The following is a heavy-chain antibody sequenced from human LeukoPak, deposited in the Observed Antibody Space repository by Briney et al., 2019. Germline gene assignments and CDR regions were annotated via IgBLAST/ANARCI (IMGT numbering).Heavy chain of an antibody. CDR1: VCTFSSYA. Sequence: ASVNVSCKASVCTFSSYAISWVRQAPGQGLEWMGGIIPIFGTANYAQMFQGRVTITADESTSTAYMELSSLRSEDTAVYYCARSYCGGDCSSTPYYYCGMDVWGQGTTVTVSS. J-gene: IGHJ6*02. CDR3: ARSYCGGDCSSTPYYYCGMDV. D-gene: IGHD2-21*02. CDR2: IIPIFGTA. V-gene: IGHV1-69*13.